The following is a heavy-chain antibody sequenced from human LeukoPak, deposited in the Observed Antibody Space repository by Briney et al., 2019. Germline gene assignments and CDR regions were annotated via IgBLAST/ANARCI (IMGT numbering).Heavy chain of an antibody. CDR2: IYHSGST. D-gene: IGHD2-2*01. V-gene: IGHV4-30-2*01. CDR1: GGSISSGGYY. Sequence: PSQTLSLTCTVSGGSISSGGYYWSWIRLPPGKGLEWIGYIYHSGSTYYNPSLKSRVTISVDRSKNQFSLKLSSVTAADTAVYYCARGTIVVVPAADYGIVDAFDIWGQGTMVTVSS. J-gene: IGHJ3*02. CDR3: ARGTIVVVPAADYGIVDAFDI.